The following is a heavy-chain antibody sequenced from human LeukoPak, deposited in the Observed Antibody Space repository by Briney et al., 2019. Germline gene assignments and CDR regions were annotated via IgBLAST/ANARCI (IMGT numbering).Heavy chain of an antibody. Sequence: GGSLRLSCAASGFTFSSYDMSWVRQAPGKGLEWVSVIYSGGTTYNTDSVKGRFTISRDNSKNTLYLHMNSLRAEDTAVYYCARALSVGYSYGYWGQGTLVTVSS. V-gene: IGHV3-66*01. J-gene: IGHJ4*02. D-gene: IGHD5-18*01. CDR3: ARALSVGYSYGY. CDR1: GFTFSSYD. CDR2: IYSGGTT.